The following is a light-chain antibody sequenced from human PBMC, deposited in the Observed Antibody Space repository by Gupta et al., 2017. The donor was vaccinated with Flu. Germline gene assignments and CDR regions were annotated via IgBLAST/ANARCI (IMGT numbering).Light chain of an antibody. CDR1: SANIGSNT. CDR2: NNS. J-gene: IGLJ3*02. V-gene: IGLV1-44*01. CDR3: AAWDESLNGWV. Sequence: QSVLTQPPSASGTPGQWFSISCSGSSANIGSNTVNWYQQLPGTTPNLLMYNNSQRPSAVPDRFSGSKSGASASLAISGVQSEDEAGYYCAAWDESLNGWVFGGGTKLTVL.